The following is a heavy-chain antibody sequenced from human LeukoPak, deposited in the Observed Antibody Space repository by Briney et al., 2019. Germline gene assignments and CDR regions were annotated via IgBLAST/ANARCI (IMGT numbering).Heavy chain of an antibody. V-gene: IGHV1-18*01. CDR3: ARGGYCSSTSCYKGRWFDP. Sequence: ASVKVSCKASGYTFTSYGISWVRQAPGQGLEWMGWISAYNGNTNYAQKLQGRVTMTTDTSTSTAYMELRSLRSDDTAVYYCARGGYCSSTSCYKGRWFDPWGQGTLVTVSS. D-gene: IGHD2-2*02. CDR1: GYTFTSYG. J-gene: IGHJ5*02. CDR2: ISAYNGNT.